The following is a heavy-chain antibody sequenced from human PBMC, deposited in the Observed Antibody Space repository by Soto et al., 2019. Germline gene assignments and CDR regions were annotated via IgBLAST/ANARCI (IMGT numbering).Heavy chain of an antibody. CDR3: ASPTYYYDSSGYGNWFDP. CDR2: IYYSGST. D-gene: IGHD3-22*01. CDR1: GGSISSSSYY. V-gene: IGHV4-39*01. Sequence: QLQLQESGPGLVKPSETLSLTCTVSGGSISSSSYYWGWIRQPPGKGLEWIGSIYYSGSTYYNPSLRSRVTISVDTSKNQFSLKLSSVTAADTAVYYCASPTYYYDSSGYGNWFDPWGQGTLVTVSS. J-gene: IGHJ5*02.